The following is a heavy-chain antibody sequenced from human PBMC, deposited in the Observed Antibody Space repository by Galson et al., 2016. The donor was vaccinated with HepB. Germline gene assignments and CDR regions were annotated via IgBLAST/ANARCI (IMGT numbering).Heavy chain of an antibody. Sequence: SVKVSCKASGYTFTGYYLHWVRQAPGQGLEWMGWISPTSGCKNSAQKFQGWVTMTRDTSISTAYMELSRLRSDDTAAYYCARPPYTSGWGGGWYFDLWGRGTLVTVSS. CDR3: ARPPYTSGWGGGWYFDL. CDR1: GYTFTGYY. J-gene: IGHJ2*01. V-gene: IGHV1-2*04. D-gene: IGHD6-19*01. CDR2: ISPTSGCK.